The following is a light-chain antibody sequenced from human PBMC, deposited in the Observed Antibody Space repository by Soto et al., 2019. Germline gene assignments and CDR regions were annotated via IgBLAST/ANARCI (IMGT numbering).Light chain of an antibody. CDR3: QQYYSTLLT. V-gene: IGKV4-1*01. CDR2: WAS. Sequence: DLFMTPSPDSLSVSLGERATINCKSSQIVLYSSNNKNYLAWYQQKPGQPPKLLIYWASTRESGVPDRFSGSGSGTDFTLTISSLQAEDVAVYYCQQYYSTLLTFGGGTKVDIK. CDR1: QIVLYSSNNKNY. J-gene: IGKJ4*01.